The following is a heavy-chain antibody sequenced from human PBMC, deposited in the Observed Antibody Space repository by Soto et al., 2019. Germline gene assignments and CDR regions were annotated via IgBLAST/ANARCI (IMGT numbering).Heavy chain of an antibody. CDR3: AKLGLLKFGGVIVDAFDI. J-gene: IGHJ3*02. CDR2: ISGSGGST. V-gene: IGHV3-23*01. CDR1: GFTFSSYV. Sequence: EVQLLESGGGLVQPGGSLRLSCAASGFTFSSYVMSWVRQAPGKGLEWVSAISGSGGSTYYADSVKGRFTISRDNSKNTLYLQMNSLRAEDTAVYYCAKLGLLKFGGVIVDAFDIWGQGTMVTVSS. D-gene: IGHD3-16*02.